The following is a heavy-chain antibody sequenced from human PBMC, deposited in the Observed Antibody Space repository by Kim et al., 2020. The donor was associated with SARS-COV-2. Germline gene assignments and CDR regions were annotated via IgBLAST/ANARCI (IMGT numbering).Heavy chain of an antibody. V-gene: IGHV5-10-1*01. CDR1: GYSFTSYW. J-gene: IGHJ6*02. CDR3: AREDIVVVPAAITQFYYYYYGMDV. CDR2: IDPSDSYT. D-gene: IGHD2-2*01. Sequence: GESLKISCKGSGYSFTSYWISWVRQMPGKGLEWMGRIDPSDSYTNYSPSFQGHVTISADKSISTAYLQWSSLKASDTAMYYCAREDIVVVPAAITQFYYYYYGMDVWGQGTTVTVSS.